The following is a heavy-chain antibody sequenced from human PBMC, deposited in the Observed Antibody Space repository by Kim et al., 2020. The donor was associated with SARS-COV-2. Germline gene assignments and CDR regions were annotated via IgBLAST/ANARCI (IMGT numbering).Heavy chain of an antibody. V-gene: IGHV3-11*01. CDR1: GFTFSDYY. CDR3: ASFTGLSHYHYCMVVS. D-gene: IGHD3-16*01. CDR2: ISSSGSTI. J-gene: IGHJ5*01. Sequence: GGSLRLSCAASGFTFSDYYMSWVRQAPGKGLEWVSYISSSGSTIYYAYSVNGRFTISRANAKNSLYLQMNMLRAEDTAVYDCASFTGLSHYHYCMVVSW.